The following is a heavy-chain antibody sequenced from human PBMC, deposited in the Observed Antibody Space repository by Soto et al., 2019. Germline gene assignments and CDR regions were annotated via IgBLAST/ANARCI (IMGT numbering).Heavy chain of an antibody. J-gene: IGHJ5*02. CDR3: ARGKYCSGGSCYSNNWFDP. V-gene: IGHV3-30-3*01. CDR2: ISYDGSNK. D-gene: IGHD2-15*01. CDR1: GFTFSSYA. Sequence: QVQLVESGGGVVQPGRSLRLSCAASGFTFSSYAMHWVRQAPGKGLEWVAVISYDGSNKYYADSVKGRFTISRDNSKNTLYLQMNSLRAEDTAVYYCARGKYCSGGSCYSNNWFDPWDQGTLVTVSS.